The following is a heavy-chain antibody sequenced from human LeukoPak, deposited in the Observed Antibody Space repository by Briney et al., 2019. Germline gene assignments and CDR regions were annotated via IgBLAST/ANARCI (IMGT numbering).Heavy chain of an antibody. CDR1: RYTFTSYD. CDR2: MNPNSGNT. D-gene: IGHD2-2*01. J-gene: IGHJ4*02. CDR3: ARDSRRYCSSTSCHFNY. Sequence: ASVKASCKASRYTFTSYDINRVRQATGPGLEWLGGMNPNSGNTGYAQKFQGRVTMTTDTSTSTAYMELRSLRSDDTAVYYCARDSRRYCSSTSCHFNYWGQRTLVTVSS. V-gene: IGHV1-8*01.